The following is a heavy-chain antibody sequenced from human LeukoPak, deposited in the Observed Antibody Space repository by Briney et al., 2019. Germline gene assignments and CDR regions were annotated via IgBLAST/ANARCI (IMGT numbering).Heavy chain of an antibody. Sequence: GGSLRLSCAASGFTFSSYEMNWVRQAPGKGLEWVAFIRYDGSNKYYADSVKGRSIISRDNSKNTLYLQMSSVRAEDTAVYYCANENGGPDYWGQGTLVTVSS. J-gene: IGHJ4*02. CDR2: IRYDGSNK. D-gene: IGHD3-10*01. CDR1: GFTFSSYE. V-gene: IGHV3-30*02. CDR3: ANENGGPDY.